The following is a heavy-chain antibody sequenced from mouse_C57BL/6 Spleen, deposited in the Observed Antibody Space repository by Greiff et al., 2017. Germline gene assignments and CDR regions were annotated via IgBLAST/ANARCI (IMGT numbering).Heavy chain of an antibody. J-gene: IGHJ2*01. CDR1: GFNIKNTY. CDR3: ARLLYY. D-gene: IGHD2-1*01. Sequence: VQLQQSVAELVRPGASVKLSCTASGFNIKNTYMPWVKQRPEQGLEWIGRIDPANGNTKYASKFQGKATITVDTSSNTAYLQHSSLTAEDTAISYCARLLYYWGQGTTLTVSS. CDR2: IDPANGNT. V-gene: IGHV14-3*01.